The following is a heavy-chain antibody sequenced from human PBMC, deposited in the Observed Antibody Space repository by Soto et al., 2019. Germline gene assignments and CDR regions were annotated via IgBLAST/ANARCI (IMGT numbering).Heavy chain of an antibody. CDR1: GGTFSRYA. V-gene: IGHV1-69*12. D-gene: IGHD3-10*01. J-gene: IGHJ5*02. CDR2: FIPLFGTT. CDR3: VRSYYESGTYYWFDP. Sequence: QVQLVQSGAEVKKPGSSVKVSCKASGGTFSRYAISWVRQAPGQGLEWMGGFIPLFGTTNFAQKCQGRVISTADESTAYMEVSRLRSEDTAVYYCVRSYYESGTYYWFDPWGQGTLVTVSS.